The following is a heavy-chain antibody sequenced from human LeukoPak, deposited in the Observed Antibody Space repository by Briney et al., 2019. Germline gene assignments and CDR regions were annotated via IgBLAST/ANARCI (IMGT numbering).Heavy chain of an antibody. CDR3: AKDLRLTMIGPNDAFDI. CDR1: GFTFSSFA. V-gene: IGHV3-23*01. D-gene: IGHD3-22*01. Sequence: QAGGSLRLSCAASGFTFSSFAMSWVRQAPGKGLEWVSTFSGSGGSTYYADSVKGRFTISRDNSKNTLYLQMNSLRAEDTAVYYCAKDLRLTMIGPNDAFDIWGQGTMVTVSS. J-gene: IGHJ3*02. CDR2: FSGSGGST.